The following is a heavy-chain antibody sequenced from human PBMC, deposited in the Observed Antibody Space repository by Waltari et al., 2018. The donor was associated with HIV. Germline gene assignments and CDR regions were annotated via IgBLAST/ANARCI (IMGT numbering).Heavy chain of an antibody. CDR3: ARGRVGCSGGSCYPKGQYYGMDV. V-gene: IGHV4-34*01. CDR1: GGSFSGYY. D-gene: IGHD2-15*01. J-gene: IGHJ6*02. CDR2: INHSGST. Sequence: QVQLQQWGAGLLKPSETLSLTCAVYGGSFSGYYWRWIRQPPGKGREWVGEINHSGSTNNNPSRKSRVTISVDTSKNQFSLKLSSVTAADTAVYYCARGRVGCSGGSCYPKGQYYGMDVWGQGTTVTVSS.